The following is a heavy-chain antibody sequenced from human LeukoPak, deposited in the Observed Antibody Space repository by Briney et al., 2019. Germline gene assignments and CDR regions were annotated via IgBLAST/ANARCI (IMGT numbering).Heavy chain of an antibody. CDR1: GFTFNNYN. D-gene: IGHD3-22*01. V-gene: IGHV3-21*01. CDR3: ARDGWYYDSSGYFDY. CDR2: ITSSGTYI. Sequence: PGGSLRLSCATSGFTFNNYNMNWVRQAPGRALEWVSSITSSGTYIFYADSVKGRFTISRDNAKNSLYLQMNSLGPEDTAVYYCARDGWYYDSSGYFDYWGQGTLVTVSS. J-gene: IGHJ4*02.